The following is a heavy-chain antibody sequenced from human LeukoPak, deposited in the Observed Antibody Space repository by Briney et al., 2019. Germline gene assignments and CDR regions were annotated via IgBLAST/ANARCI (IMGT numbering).Heavy chain of an antibody. CDR1: GYSFTSYW. Sequence: GESLKISWKGSGYSFTSYWIAWGRQMPGKGVEGMGRIDPSESYTNYSPSFQGHVTISADKSISTAYLQWSSLKASDTAMYYCARHNADYGDYSDYWGQGTLVTVSS. V-gene: IGHV5-10-1*01. CDR3: ARHNADYGDYSDY. D-gene: IGHD4-17*01. J-gene: IGHJ4*02. CDR2: IDPSESYT.